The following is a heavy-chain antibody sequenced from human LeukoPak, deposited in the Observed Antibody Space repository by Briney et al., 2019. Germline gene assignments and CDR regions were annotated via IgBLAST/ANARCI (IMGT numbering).Heavy chain of an antibody. J-gene: IGHJ4*02. V-gene: IGHV4-4*07. D-gene: IGHD3-22*01. CDR1: GGSISNYY. CDR3: ARDGLGYYYDSSGYYYFDY. CDR2: IYTSGST. Sequence: SETLSLTCTVSGGSISNYYWNWIRQPAGKGLEWIGRIYTSGSTNYNPSLKSRVTMSVDTSKNQFSLKLSSVTAADTAVYYCARDGLGYYYDSSGYYYFDYWGQGTLVTVSS.